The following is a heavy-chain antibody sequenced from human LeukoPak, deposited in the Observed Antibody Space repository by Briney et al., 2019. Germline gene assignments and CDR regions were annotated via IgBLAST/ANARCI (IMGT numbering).Heavy chain of an antibody. D-gene: IGHD3-10*01. Sequence: PGGSLRLSCAASGFTFSSHLMHWVRQAPGKGLVWVSRISSDGTYTNYADSVRGRFTVSRDNSKNTLYVQMNSLRAEDTAVYYCAKGHYYGSGSLDYWGQGTLVTVSS. CDR2: ISSDGTYT. J-gene: IGHJ4*02. V-gene: IGHV3-74*01. CDR1: GFTFSSHL. CDR3: AKGHYYGSGSLDY.